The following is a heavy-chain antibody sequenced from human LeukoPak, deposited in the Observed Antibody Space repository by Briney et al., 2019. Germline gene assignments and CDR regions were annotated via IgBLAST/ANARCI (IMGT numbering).Heavy chain of an antibody. CDR3: ARVRDGYASFDY. V-gene: IGHV1-2*02. J-gene: IGHJ4*02. CDR1: GYTFTGYY. D-gene: IGHD5-24*01. Sequence: ASVKVSCKASGYTFTGYYMHWVRQAPGQGLEWMGWINPSSGGTNYAQKFQGRVTMTRDTSISTAYMELSRLRSDDTAVYYCARVRDGYASFDYWGQGTLVTVSS. CDR2: INPSSGGT.